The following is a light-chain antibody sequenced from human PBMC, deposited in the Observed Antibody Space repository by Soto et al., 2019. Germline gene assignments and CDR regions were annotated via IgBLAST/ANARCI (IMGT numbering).Light chain of an antibody. CDR2: EVS. CDR3: HSYASNNNVV. J-gene: IGLJ2*01. V-gene: IGLV2-8*01. CDR1: SSDVGGYNY. Sequence: QSALTQPPSASGSPGQSVTISCTGTSSDVGGYNYVSWYQQHPGKAPKLMIYEVSKRPSGVPDRFSGSMSGNTASLTVSGLQAEDEADYYCHSYASNNNVVFGGGTKVTVL.